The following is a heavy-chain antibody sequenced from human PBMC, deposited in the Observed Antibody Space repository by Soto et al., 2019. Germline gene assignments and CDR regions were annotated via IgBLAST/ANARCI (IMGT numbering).Heavy chain of an antibody. CDR1: GGTFSSYA. Sequence: KHAKASVKVSCKASGGTFSSYAISWVRQAPGQGLEWMGGIIPIFGTANYAQKFQGRVTITADESTSTAYMELSSLRSEDTAVYYCARPHQYYYDSSGYFRYYYGMDVWGQGTTVTVSS. CDR2: IIPIFGTA. CDR3: ARPHQYYYDSSGYFRYYYGMDV. D-gene: IGHD3-22*01. V-gene: IGHV1-69*13. J-gene: IGHJ6*02.